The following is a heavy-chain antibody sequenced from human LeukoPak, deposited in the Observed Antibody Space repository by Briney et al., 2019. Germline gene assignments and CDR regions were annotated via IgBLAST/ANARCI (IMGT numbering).Heavy chain of an antibody. J-gene: IGHJ6*02. V-gene: IGHV5-51*01. D-gene: IGHD2-2*01. Sequence: GESLKISCKGSGYSFTSYWIGWVRQMPGKGLEWMGIIYPGDSDTTYSPSFQGQVTISADKSISTAYLQWSSLKASDTAMYYCARQDGYCSSTSCYADYYYGMDVWGQGITVTVSS. CDR3: ARQDGYCSSTSCYADYYYGMDV. CDR2: IYPGDSDT. CDR1: GYSFTSYW.